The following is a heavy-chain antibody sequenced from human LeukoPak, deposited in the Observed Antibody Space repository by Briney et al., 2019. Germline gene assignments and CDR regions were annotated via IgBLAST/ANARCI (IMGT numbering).Heavy chain of an antibody. CDR1: GFTFSDYT. J-gene: IGHJ6*02. CDR3: ARELHLYGMDV. V-gene: IGHV3-48*04. Sequence: PGGSLRLSCAASGFTFSDYTMNWVRQAPGKGLGWVSYISSSGATTFYADSVKGRFTFSRDNANNSLYLQMNSLRAEDTAVYYCARELHLYGMDVWGQGTTVTVSS. CDR2: ISSSGATT.